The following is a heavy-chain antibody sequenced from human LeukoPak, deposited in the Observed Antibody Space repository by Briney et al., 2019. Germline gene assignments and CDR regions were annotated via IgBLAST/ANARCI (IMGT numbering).Heavy chain of an antibody. V-gene: IGHV3-48*03. J-gene: IGHJ4*02. D-gene: IGHD5-18*01. CDR1: GFTFSTYE. Sequence: GGSLRLSCAASGFTFSTYEMNWVRQALGKGLDWVSYISSSGSTIYYADSAKGRFTISRENAKNSLYLQMNSLRAEDTAVYYCARVLSGYSYPFDYWGQGTLVTVSS. CDR2: ISSSGSTI. CDR3: ARVLSGYSYPFDY.